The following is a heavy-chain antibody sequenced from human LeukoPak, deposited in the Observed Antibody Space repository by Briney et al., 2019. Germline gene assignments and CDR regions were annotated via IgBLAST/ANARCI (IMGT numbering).Heavy chain of an antibody. D-gene: IGHD3-3*01. J-gene: IGHJ6*03. CDR1: GYTFTSYD. Sequence: ASVKVSCKASGYTFTSYDINWVRQATGQGLEWMGWMNPNSGNTGYAQKFQGRVTMTRNTSISTAYMELSSLRSEDTAVYYCARGRRTYYDFWSGYYAIPYYYYYYMDVWGKGTTVTVSS. CDR3: ARGRRTYYDFWSGYYAIPYYYYYYMDV. CDR2: MNPNSGNT. V-gene: IGHV1-8*01.